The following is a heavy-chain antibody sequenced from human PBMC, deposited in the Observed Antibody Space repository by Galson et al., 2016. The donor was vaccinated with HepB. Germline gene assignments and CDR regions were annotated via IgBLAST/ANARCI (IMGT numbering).Heavy chain of an antibody. V-gene: IGHV3-33*01. CDR3: ARSTRGYHD. J-gene: IGHJ4*02. D-gene: IGHD3-22*01. CDR1: GFIFSNYG. CDR2: IWYDGSNK. Sequence: SLRLSCAASGFIFSNYGMHWVRQAPGKGLEWVAVIWYDGSNKYYADSVKGRFTISRDNSKNTLYLQMNSLRAKDTAVYYCARSTRGYHDWGQGTLVIVSS.